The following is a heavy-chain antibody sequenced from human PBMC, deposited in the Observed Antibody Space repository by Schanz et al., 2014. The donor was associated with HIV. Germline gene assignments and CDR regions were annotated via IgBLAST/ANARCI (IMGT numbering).Heavy chain of an antibody. CDR1: GFSFSSYA. CDR3: AKDAGGAMDV. V-gene: IGHV3-30*02. CDR2: IWYDGNYK. Sequence: VQLLESGGGLLQPGGSLRLSCAASGFSFSSYAMSWVRQAPGKGLEWVAVIWYDGNYKSYADSVKGRFTISRDNSKNTLYLQMNSLRPEDTAVYYCAKDAGGAMDVWGQGTTVTVSS. J-gene: IGHJ6*02. D-gene: IGHD3-16*01.